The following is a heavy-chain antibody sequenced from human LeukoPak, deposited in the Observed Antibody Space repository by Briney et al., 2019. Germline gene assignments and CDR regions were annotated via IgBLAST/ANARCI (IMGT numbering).Heavy chain of an antibody. CDR1: GFTFSRYT. Sequence: GGSLRLSCAASGFTFSRYTMNWVRQPPGKGLEWVSSIFPSGGEIHYADSVRGRFTISRDNSKSTLSLQMNSLRAEDTAIYYCATYRQVLLPFESWGQGTLVTVSS. V-gene: IGHV3-23*01. CDR2: IFPSGGEI. D-gene: IGHD2-8*02. J-gene: IGHJ4*02. CDR3: ATYRQVLLPFES.